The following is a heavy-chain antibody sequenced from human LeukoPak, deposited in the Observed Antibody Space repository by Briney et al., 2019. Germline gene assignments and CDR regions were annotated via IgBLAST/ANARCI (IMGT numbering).Heavy chain of an antibody. Sequence: SETLSLTCAVSGGSISSGGYSWSWIRQPPGKGLEWIGYIYHSGSTYYNPSLKSRVAISVDRSKNQFSLKLSSVTAADTAVYYCARRIRGLRTFDYWGQGTLVTVSS. CDR2: IYHSGST. V-gene: IGHV4-30-2*01. J-gene: IGHJ4*02. D-gene: IGHD3-10*01. CDR3: ARRIRGLRTFDY. CDR1: GGSISSGGYS.